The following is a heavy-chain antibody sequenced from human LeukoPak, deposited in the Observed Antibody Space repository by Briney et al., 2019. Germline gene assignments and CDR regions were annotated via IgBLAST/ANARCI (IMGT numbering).Heavy chain of an antibody. V-gene: IGHV3-21*01. CDR2: ISSSSSYI. CDR1: GFTFSSYG. J-gene: IGHJ5*02. Sequence: GGSLRLSCAASGFTFSSYGMSWVRQAPGKGLAWVSSISSSSSYIYYADSVKGRFTISRDNAKNSLYLQMNSLRAEDTAVYYCAREAGSSWYENNWFDPWGQGTLVTVSS. CDR3: AREAGSSWYENNWFDP. D-gene: IGHD6-13*01.